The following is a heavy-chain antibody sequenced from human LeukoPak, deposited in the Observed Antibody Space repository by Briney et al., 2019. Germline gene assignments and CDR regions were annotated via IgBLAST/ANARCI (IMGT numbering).Heavy chain of an antibody. Sequence: GGSLRLSCAASGFTFSSYEMNWVRQAPGKGLEWVSYISSSGSTIYYADSVKGRFTISRDNAKNSLYLQMNSLRAEDTAVYYCAELGITMIGGVWGKGTTVTIFS. CDR3: AELGITMIGGV. J-gene: IGHJ6*04. V-gene: IGHV3-48*03. D-gene: IGHD3-10*02. CDR1: GFTFSSYE. CDR2: ISSSGSTI.